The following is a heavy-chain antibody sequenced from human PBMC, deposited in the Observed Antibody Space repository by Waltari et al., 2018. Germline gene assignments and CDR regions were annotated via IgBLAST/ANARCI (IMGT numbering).Heavy chain of an antibody. D-gene: IGHD6-19*01. CDR3: ARGRGSGWSPKPYYFDY. Sequence: QVQLQQWGAGLLKPSETLSLTCAVYGGSFSGYYWSWIRQPPGKGLEWIGEINHSGRTNYNPSLKSRVTRSVDTSKNQFSLKLSSVTAADTAVYYCARGRGSGWSPKPYYFDYWGQGTLVTVSS. CDR2: INHSGRT. J-gene: IGHJ4*02. CDR1: GGSFSGYY. V-gene: IGHV4-34*01.